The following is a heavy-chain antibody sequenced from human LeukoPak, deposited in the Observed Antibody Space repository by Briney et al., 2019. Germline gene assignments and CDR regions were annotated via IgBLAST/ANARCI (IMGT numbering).Heavy chain of an antibody. D-gene: IGHD4-23*01. CDR3: ARDGGNSGYYYYMDA. CDR1: GYPFTSGA. J-gene: IGHJ6*03. Sequence: GASVKVSCKVSGYPFTSGAFSWVRQAPGQGLEWMGWINPNSGGRNYAQKFQGWVTMTRDTSISTAYMELSRLRSDDTAVYYCARDGGNSGYYYYMDAWGKGTTVTVSS. CDR2: INPNSGGR. V-gene: IGHV1-2*04.